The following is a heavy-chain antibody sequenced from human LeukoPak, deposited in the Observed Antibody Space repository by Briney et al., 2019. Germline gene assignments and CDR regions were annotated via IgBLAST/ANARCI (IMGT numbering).Heavy chain of an antibody. J-gene: IGHJ5*02. CDR2: ISSSGTTI. Sequence: GGSLRLSCAASGFTFSDYYMNWIRQAPGKGLEWVSYISSSGTTIYYADSVKGRFTISRDNAKNSLYLQMNSLRAEDTAVYYCARDPSGSGTYYNWFDPWGQGTLVTVSS. V-gene: IGHV3-11*01. D-gene: IGHD3-10*01. CDR3: ARDPSGSGTYYNWFDP. CDR1: GFTFSDYY.